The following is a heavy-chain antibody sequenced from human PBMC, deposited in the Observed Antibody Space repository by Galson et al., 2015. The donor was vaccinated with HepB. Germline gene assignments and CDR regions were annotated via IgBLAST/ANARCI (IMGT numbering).Heavy chain of an antibody. CDR3: ARGRFDYAGDYYYYGMDV. CDR1: GGTFSSYA. Sequence: SVKVSCKASGGTFSSYAISWVRQAPGQGLEWMGGIIPIFGTANYAQKFQGRVTITADESTSTAYMELSSLRSEDTAVYYCARGRFDYAGDYYYYGMDVWGQGTTVTVSS. D-gene: IGHD4-17*01. J-gene: IGHJ6*02. V-gene: IGHV1-69*13. CDR2: IIPIFGTA.